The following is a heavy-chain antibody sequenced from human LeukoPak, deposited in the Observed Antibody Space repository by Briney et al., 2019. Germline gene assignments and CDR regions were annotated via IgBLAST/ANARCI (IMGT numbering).Heavy chain of an antibody. D-gene: IGHD5-24*01. Sequence: GGSLRLSCAASGFTFSDYYMSWIRQAPGKGLEWVSSITSSGATTYYADSVKGRFTISRDISKNTLYLQMNSLTAEDSAVYYCAKEFIAGDGHVDCDSWGQGTLVTVSS. CDR1: GFTFSDYY. J-gene: IGHJ4*02. V-gene: IGHV3-11*01. CDR3: AKEFIAGDGHVDCDS. CDR2: ITSSGATT.